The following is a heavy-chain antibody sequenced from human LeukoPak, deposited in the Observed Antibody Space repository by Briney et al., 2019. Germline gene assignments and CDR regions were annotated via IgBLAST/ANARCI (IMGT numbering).Heavy chain of an antibody. Sequence: GSLGLSCAASGLTVSDNYMSWVRQAPGKGLEWVSVIYSGGSTYYADSVKGRFTISRHNSENTLYLQMNSLRAEDTAVYYCAREVTVSQAAFDIWGQGTLVTVSS. CDR2: IYSGGST. D-gene: IGHD4-17*01. CDR1: GLTVSDNY. CDR3: AREVTVSQAAFDI. J-gene: IGHJ3*02. V-gene: IGHV3-53*04.